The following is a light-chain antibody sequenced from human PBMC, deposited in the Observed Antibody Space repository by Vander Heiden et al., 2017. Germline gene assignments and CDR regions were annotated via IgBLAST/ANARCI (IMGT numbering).Light chain of an antibody. J-gene: IGKJ2*01. CDR1: QSVSNN. Sequence: EIVLTQSPASLSVSPGGSATLSCRASQSVSNNLAWYHQKPGQAPRLLIFDAASRATGVPARITASGSGTEFSLTISSLQSEDVASFYCQQYNTWPYTFGQGTKLEIK. CDR3: QQYNTWPYT. CDR2: DAA. V-gene: IGKV3-15*01.